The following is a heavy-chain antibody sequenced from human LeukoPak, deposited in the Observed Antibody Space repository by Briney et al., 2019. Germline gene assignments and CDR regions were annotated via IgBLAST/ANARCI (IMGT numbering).Heavy chain of an antibody. J-gene: IGHJ5*02. CDR3: ARYSGSYLTKYNWFDP. CDR2: MNPINGNT. D-gene: IGHD1-26*01. Sequence: ASVKVSCKATGFTFTNYDINWVRQATGQGLEWMGWMNPINGNTNYAQKLQGRVTMTTDTSTSTAYMELRSLRSDDTAVYYCARYSGSYLTKYNWFDPWGQGTLVTVSS. CDR1: GFTFTNYD. V-gene: IGHV1-18*01.